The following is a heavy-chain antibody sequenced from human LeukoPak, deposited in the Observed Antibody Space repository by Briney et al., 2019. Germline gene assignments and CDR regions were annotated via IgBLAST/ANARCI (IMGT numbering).Heavy chain of an antibody. CDR3: AKDLAGADPTLFDY. J-gene: IGHJ4*02. Sequence: GGSLRLSCAASAFTFSRYAMTWVRQAPGKGLEWVSGISGSGGSTYYADSVKGRFTISRDNSKNTLYLQMNTLRAEDTAVYYCAKDLAGADPTLFDYWGQGTLVTVSS. CDR1: AFTFSRYA. CDR2: ISGSGGST. D-gene: IGHD1-26*01. V-gene: IGHV3-23*01.